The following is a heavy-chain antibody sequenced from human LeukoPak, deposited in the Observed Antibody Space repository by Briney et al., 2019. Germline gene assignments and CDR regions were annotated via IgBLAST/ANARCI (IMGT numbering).Heavy chain of an antibody. CDR2: TDVGGDGYK. Sequence: GGSLRLSCAASGFTVRSYSMNWVRQAPGKGLEWISYTDVGGDGYKYYADSVKGRFTISRDNAKNSLYLQMNSLRVEDTAVYYCARGVTATRYFYYGLDVWGLGTTVTVSS. CDR3: ARGVTATRYFYYGLDV. J-gene: IGHJ6*02. D-gene: IGHD2-21*02. CDR1: GFTVRSYS. V-gene: IGHV3-21*05.